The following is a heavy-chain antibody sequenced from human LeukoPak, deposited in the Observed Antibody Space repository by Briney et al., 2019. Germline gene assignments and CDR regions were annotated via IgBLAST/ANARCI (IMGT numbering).Heavy chain of an antibody. Sequence: GGSLRLSCAAPGFTFSNAWMSWVRQAPGKGLEWVGRIKSKTDGGTTDYAAPVKGRFTISRDDSKNTLYLQMNSLKTEDTAVYYCTTADSSGYYYVGDAFDIWGQGTMVTVSS. CDR3: TTADSSGYYYVGDAFDI. D-gene: IGHD3-22*01. V-gene: IGHV3-15*01. CDR1: GFTFSNAW. CDR2: IKSKTDGGTT. J-gene: IGHJ3*02.